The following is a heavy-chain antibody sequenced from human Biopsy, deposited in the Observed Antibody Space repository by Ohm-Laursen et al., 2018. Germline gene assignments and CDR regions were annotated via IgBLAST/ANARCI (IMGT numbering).Heavy chain of an antibody. CDR3: ARGSNDFGGLYFPR. J-gene: IGHJ4*02. CDR2: ISYTGYT. D-gene: IGHD4-23*01. Sequence: GTLSLTCTVSRGSFTGHYWSWIRQPPGKGLEWIGHISYTGYTSYNASLKSRVTISVDTSKNHFSLRLSSLTAADTAVYYCARGSNDFGGLYFPRWGQGTLLTVSS. CDR1: RGSFTGHY. V-gene: IGHV4-59*11.